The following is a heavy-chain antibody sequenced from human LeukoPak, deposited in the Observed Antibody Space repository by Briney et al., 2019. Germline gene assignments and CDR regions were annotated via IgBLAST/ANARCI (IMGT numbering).Heavy chain of an antibody. J-gene: IGHJ4*02. V-gene: IGHV3-30-3*01. CDR3: ARDHHYDFWSGYYTALDY. CDR1: GFTFSSYA. CDR2: ISYDGSNK. D-gene: IGHD3-3*01. Sequence: GGSLRLSCAASGFTFSSYAMHRVRQAPGKGLEWVAVISYDGSNKYYADSVKGRFTISRDNSKNTLYLQMNSLRAEDTAVYYCARDHHYDFWSGYYTALDYWGQGTLVTVSS.